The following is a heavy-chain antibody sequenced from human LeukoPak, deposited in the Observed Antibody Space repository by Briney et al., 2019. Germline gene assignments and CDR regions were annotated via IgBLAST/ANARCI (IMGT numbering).Heavy chain of an antibody. D-gene: IGHD6-19*01. Sequence: PGGSLRLSCAASGFTFSSYWMSWVRQAPGKGLEWVANIKQDGSERYYVDSVKGRFTISRDNAKNSLYLQMNSLRAEDTAVYYCHLYSSGWLDYWGQGTLVTVSS. CDR1: GFTFSSYW. V-gene: IGHV3-7*01. J-gene: IGHJ4*02. CDR3: HLYSSGWLDY. CDR2: IKQDGSER.